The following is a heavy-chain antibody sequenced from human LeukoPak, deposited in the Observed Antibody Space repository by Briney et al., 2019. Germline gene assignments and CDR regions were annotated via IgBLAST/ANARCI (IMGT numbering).Heavy chain of an antibody. Sequence: AGGSLRLSCAASGFTFSSYGMHWVRQAPGKGLEWVAFIRYDGSNKYYADSVKGRFTISRDNSKNTLYLQMNSLRAEDTAVYYCAKDYSGDGYYFYYWGQGTLVTVSS. J-gene: IGHJ4*02. D-gene: IGHD4-11*01. CDR3: AKDYSGDGYYFYY. CDR1: GFTFSSYG. V-gene: IGHV3-30*02. CDR2: IRYDGSNK.